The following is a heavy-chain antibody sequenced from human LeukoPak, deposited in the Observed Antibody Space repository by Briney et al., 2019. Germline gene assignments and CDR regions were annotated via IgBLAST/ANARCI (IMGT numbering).Heavy chain of an antibody. CDR2: INPKSGGT. V-gene: IGHV1-2*02. J-gene: IGHJ2*01. D-gene: IGHD3-16*01. CDR3: ARVAKLGARFGCYFDL. Sequence: ASVKVSCEASGYTFSDHYMHWVRQAPGQGPEWMGWINPKSGGTNFAQKFQGRVTMTRDTSISTAYMELSRLRSDDTAVYYCARVAKLGARFGCYFDLWGRGTLVTVSS. CDR1: GYTFSDHY.